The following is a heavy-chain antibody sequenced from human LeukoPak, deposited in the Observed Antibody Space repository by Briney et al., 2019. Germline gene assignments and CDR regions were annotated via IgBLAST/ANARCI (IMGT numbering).Heavy chain of an antibody. J-gene: IGHJ4*02. CDR2: TSYDGSSR. D-gene: IGHD2-15*01. CDR1: GFTFSNYA. Sequence: GRSLRLSCEASGFTFSNYAMHWVRLAPGKGLEWVAVTSYDGSSRYYADSVKGRFTISRDNSKNTLYLQMSSLRAEDTAVFYCAREGDATAAFDCWGQGTLVNDSS. V-gene: IGHV3-30*15. CDR3: AREGDATAAFDC.